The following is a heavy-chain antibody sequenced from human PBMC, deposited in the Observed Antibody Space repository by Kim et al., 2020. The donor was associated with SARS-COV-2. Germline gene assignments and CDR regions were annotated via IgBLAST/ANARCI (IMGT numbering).Heavy chain of an antibody. J-gene: IGHJ5*02. CDR1: GGSISSYY. CDR2: IYYSGST. Sequence: SETLSLTCTVSGGSISSYYWSWIRQPPGKGLEWIGYIYYSGSTNYNPSLKSRVTISVDTSKNQLSLKLSSVTAADTAAYYCARLRFLEWLDPGPKFDPWG. D-gene: IGHD3-3*01. CDR3: ARLRFLEWLDPGPKFDP. V-gene: IGHV4-59*08.